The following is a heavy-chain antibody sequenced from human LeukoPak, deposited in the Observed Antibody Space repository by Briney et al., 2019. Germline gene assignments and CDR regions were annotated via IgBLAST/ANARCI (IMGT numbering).Heavy chain of an antibody. CDR3: ARGSGRITIFGVVISSFDY. J-gene: IGHJ4*02. Sequence: PSETLSLTCAVYGGSFSGYYWSWIRQPPGKGLEWIGEINHSGSTNYNPSLKSRVTISVDTSKNRFSLKLSSVTAADTAVYYCARGSGRITIFGVVISSFDYWGQGTLVTVSS. CDR2: INHSGST. V-gene: IGHV4-34*01. CDR1: GGSFSGYY. D-gene: IGHD3-3*01.